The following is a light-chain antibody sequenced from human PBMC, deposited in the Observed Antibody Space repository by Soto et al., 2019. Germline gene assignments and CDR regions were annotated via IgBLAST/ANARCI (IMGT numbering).Light chain of an antibody. J-gene: IGKJ1*01. CDR3: QQYNSYKT. CDR1: QSISSW. Sequence: DSQMTQSPATLSASVGDRFTITCRASQSISSWLAWYQQKPGKAPKLLIYKASSLESGVPSRFSGSGSGTEFPLTSSTLQPDDFATYYCQQYNSYKTFGQGTKVEIK. CDR2: KAS. V-gene: IGKV1-5*03.